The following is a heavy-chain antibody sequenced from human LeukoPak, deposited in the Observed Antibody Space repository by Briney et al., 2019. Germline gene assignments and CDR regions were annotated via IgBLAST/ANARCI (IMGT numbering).Heavy chain of an antibody. CDR3: VRWGSGNYYRFFDY. D-gene: IGHD3-10*01. J-gene: IGHJ4*02. CDR2: IKYDGSDK. Sequence: PGGSLRLSCAASGFTFSSHWMIWVRQAPGKGLEWVANIKYDGSDKYYVDSVKGRFTISRDNAKNSLYLQMNSLRAEDAAVYYCVRWGSGNYYRFFDYRGQGTQVTVSS. CDR1: GFTFSSHW. V-gene: IGHV3-7*01.